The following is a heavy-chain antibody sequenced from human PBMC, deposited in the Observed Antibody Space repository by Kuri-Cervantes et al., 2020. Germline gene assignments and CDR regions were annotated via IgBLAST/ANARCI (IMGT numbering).Heavy chain of an antibody. CDR1: GFTFSSYA. CDR3: AKEAWYSSGWYLNY. Sequence: GESLKISCAASGFTFSSYAMSWVRQAPGKGLEWVSSISGASVSIYYADSVKGRFTISRDNSKNTVYLQMNSLRAEDTAVYYCAKEAWYSSGWYLNYWGQGTLVTVSS. CDR2: ISGASVSI. V-gene: IGHV3-23*01. D-gene: IGHD6-19*01. J-gene: IGHJ4*02.